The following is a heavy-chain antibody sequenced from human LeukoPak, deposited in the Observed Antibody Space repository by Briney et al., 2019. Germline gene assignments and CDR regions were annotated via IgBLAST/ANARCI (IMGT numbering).Heavy chain of an antibody. V-gene: IGHV4-34*01. Sequence: PSETLSLTCAVYGGSFSGYYWSWIRQPPGKGLEWIGEINHSGSTNYNPSLKSRVTISVDTSKNQFSLKLSSVAAADTAVYYCAARRGWPDYWGQGTRVTVSS. CDR3: AARRGWPDY. J-gene: IGHJ4*02. D-gene: IGHD6-19*01. CDR1: GGSFSGYY. CDR2: INHSGST.